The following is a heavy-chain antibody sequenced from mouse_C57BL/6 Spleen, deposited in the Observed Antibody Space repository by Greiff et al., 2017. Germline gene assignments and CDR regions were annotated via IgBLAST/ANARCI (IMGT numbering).Heavy chain of an antibody. Sequence: VQLQQSGAELARPGASVKLSCKASGYTFTSYGISWVKQRTGQGLEWIGEIYPRSGNTYYNEKFKGKATLTADKSSSTAYMELRSLTSEDSAVYFCARGRYGSSYDWYFDVWGTGTTVTVSS. V-gene: IGHV1-81*01. CDR1: GYTFTSYG. J-gene: IGHJ1*03. D-gene: IGHD1-1*01. CDR2: IYPRSGNT. CDR3: ARGRYGSSYDWYFDV.